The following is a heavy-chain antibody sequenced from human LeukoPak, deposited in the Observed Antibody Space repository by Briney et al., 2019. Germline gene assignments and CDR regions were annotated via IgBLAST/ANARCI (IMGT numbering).Heavy chain of an antibody. CDR3: ARVHLSSGFDY. Sequence: GAAVTVSFKASGYTFTIYDINWGRQAPGQGLEWMGWMNHNSGSTGYAQKFQGRVTMTRNTSISTAYMELSSLRSEDTAVYYCARVHLSSGFDYWGQGTLVTVSS. D-gene: IGHD6-19*01. J-gene: IGHJ4*02. CDR1: GYTFTIYD. V-gene: IGHV1-8*01. CDR2: MNHNSGST.